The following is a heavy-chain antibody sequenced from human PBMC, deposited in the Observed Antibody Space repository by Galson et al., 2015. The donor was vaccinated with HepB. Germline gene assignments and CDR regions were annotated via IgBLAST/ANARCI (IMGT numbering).Heavy chain of an antibody. CDR1: GYSLTDFG. Sequence: SVKVSCKAAGYSLTDFGMHWVRQAPGKGLEWMGGFDPEDGDTIYAKKLQGRVTLTEDTSTDTAYMELSSLRSEDTAVYYCATDLVWDKRVWGQGTLVTVSS. CDR3: ATDLVWDKRV. D-gene: IGHD3-3*01. J-gene: IGHJ4*02. CDR2: FDPEDGDT. V-gene: IGHV1-24*01.